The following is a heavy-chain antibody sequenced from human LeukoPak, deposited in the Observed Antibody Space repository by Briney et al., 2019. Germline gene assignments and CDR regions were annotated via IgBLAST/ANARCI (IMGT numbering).Heavy chain of an antibody. CDR2: IWYDGSNK. V-gene: IGHV3-33*06. CDR1: GFTLSSYG. CDR3: AKGGTYYHGSGSYWTSDY. Sequence: GGSLRLSCAASGFTLSSYGMHWVRQAPGKGLEWVAVIWYDGSNKYYADSVKGRFTISRDNSKNTLYLQMNSLRAEDTAVYYCAKGGTYYHGSGSYWTSDYWGQGTLVTISS. J-gene: IGHJ4*02. D-gene: IGHD3-10*01.